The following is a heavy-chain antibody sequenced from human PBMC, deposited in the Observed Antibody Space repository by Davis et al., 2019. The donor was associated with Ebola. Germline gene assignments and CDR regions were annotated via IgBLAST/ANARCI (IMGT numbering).Heavy chain of an antibody. J-gene: IGHJ6*02. D-gene: IGHD5-18*01. Sequence: SETLSLTCTVSGGSIRSYYWSWIRQPPGKGLEWIGYLYYSGSTNYNPSLKSRVTISVDTSKNQFSLKLSSVTAADTAVYYCARQLVDTAMEILYYYYGMDVWGQGTTVTVSS. V-gene: IGHV4-59*08. CDR2: LYYSGST. CDR3: ARQLVDTAMEILYYYYGMDV. CDR1: GGSIRSYY.